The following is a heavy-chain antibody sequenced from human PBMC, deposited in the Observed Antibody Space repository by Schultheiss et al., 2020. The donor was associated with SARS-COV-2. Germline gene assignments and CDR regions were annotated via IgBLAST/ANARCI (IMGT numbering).Heavy chain of an antibody. Sequence: ESLKISCAASGFTFSSYAMSWVRQAPGKGLEWVSAISGSGGSTYYADSVKGRFTISRDNSKNTLYLQMNSLRAEDTAVYYCARDGGSWYLSGYYFDYWGQGTLVTVSS. CDR1: GFTFSSYA. V-gene: IGHV3-23*01. D-gene: IGHD6-13*01. CDR3: ARDGGSWYLSGYYFDY. J-gene: IGHJ4*02. CDR2: ISGSGGST.